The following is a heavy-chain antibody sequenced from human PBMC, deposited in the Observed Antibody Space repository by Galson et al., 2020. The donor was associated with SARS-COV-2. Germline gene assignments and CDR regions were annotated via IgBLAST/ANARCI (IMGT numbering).Heavy chain of an antibody. V-gene: IGHV2-5*02. CDR2: IYWDDDK. CDR3: AHRTSLTVYYKY. Sequence: SAPTLVKPTQTLTLTTTFSGFSLRTSGVGVDWIRQPPGNALEWLALIYWDDDKRYSPSLKSRLTITKETSNNQVVLTMTNMEPVDTATYYCAHRTSLTVYYKYWGQGTLVTVSS. J-gene: IGHJ4*02. D-gene: IGHD3-9*01. CDR1: GFSLRTSGVG.